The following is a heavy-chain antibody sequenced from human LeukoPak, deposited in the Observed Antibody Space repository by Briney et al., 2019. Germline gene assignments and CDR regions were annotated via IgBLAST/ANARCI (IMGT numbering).Heavy chain of an antibody. CDR2: IVVGSGNT. Sequence: GASVKASCKASGFTFTSSAMQWVRQARGQRLEWIGWIVVGSGNTNYAQKFQERVTITRDMSTSTAYMELSSLRSEDTAVCYCAAEHPEVGARDYYYYGMDVWGQGTTVTVSS. CDR3: AAEHPEVGARDYYYYGMDV. CDR1: GFTFTSSA. D-gene: IGHD1-26*01. J-gene: IGHJ6*02. V-gene: IGHV1-58*02.